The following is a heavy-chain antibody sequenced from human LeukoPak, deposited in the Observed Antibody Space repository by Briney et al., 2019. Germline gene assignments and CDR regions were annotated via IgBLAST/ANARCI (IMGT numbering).Heavy chain of an antibody. CDR3: ARGYYYDSSGHDY. Sequence: TGGSLRLSCAASGFTFSSYSMNWVRQAPGKGLEWVSSISSSSSYIYYADSVKGRFTISRDNAKNSLHLQMNSLRAEDTAVYYCARGYYYDSSGHDYWGQGTLVTVSS. J-gene: IGHJ4*02. D-gene: IGHD3-22*01. CDR1: GFTFSSYS. V-gene: IGHV3-21*01. CDR2: ISSSSSYI.